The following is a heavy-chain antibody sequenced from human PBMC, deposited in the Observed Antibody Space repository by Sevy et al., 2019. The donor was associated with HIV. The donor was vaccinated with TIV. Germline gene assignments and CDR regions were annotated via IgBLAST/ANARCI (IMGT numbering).Heavy chain of an antibody. J-gene: IGHJ2*01. CDR2: ISSSSTYI. D-gene: IGHD6-13*01. CDR1: GFTFSSYN. V-gene: IGHV3-21*01. CDR3: ARDCAPGIAAAPDL. Sequence: GGSLRLSCVASGFTFSSYNMNWVRQAPGKGLEWVSSISSSSTYIYYADSVQGRFTISRDNAKNSLFLQMNSLRAEDTAVYHCARDCAPGIAAAPDLWGRGTLVTVSS.